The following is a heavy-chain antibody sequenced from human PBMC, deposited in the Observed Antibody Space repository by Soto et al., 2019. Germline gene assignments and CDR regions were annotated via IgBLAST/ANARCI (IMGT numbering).Heavy chain of an antibody. Sequence: PSETLSLTCAVSGYSISSGYYWGWIRQPPGKGLEWIGSMYHSGSTYYNPSLKSRVTISVDTSKNQFSLKLSSVTAADTAVYYCARDAITAVRGVNSWFDPWGQGTLVTAPQ. D-gene: IGHD3-10*01. V-gene: IGHV4-38-2*02. CDR1: GYSISSGYY. CDR2: MYHSGST. CDR3: ARDAITAVRGVNSWFDP. J-gene: IGHJ5*02.